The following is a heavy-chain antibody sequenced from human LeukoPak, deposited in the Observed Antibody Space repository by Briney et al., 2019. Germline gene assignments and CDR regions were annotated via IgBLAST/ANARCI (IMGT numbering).Heavy chain of an antibody. J-gene: IGHJ4*02. Sequence: PGESLKICCKCSGYSFTSYWIGWLRQMPGKVLEWMGIIYPGDSDTRYSPSFQGHVTISADKSISTAYLQWSSLTASDTAMYYCARLMSYGGNSEGYFDYWGQGTLVTVSS. V-gene: IGHV5-51*01. D-gene: IGHD4-23*01. CDR1: GYSFTSYW. CDR2: IYPGDSDT. CDR3: ARLMSYGGNSEGYFDY.